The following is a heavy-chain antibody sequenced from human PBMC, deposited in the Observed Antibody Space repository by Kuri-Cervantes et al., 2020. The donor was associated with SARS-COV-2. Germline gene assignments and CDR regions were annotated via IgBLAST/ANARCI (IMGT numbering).Heavy chain of an antibody. D-gene: IGHD5-24*01. CDR1: GVSISSHY. J-gene: IGHJ4*02. V-gene: IGHV4-59*11. Sequence: SETLSLTCTVSGVSISSHYWSWIRQPPGKHLEWIGWPTKSDPSLEGRVTVSLDTSKNQVSLKLTPVTAADTAVYYCARDRKGDGYGHFDYWGQGTLVTVSS. CDR3: ARDRKGDGYGHFDY. CDR2: PT.